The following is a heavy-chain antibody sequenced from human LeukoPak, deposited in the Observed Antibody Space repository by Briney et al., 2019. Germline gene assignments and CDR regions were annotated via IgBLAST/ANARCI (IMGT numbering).Heavy chain of an antibody. D-gene: IGHD3-9*01. CDR3: ARERDILTGYYAY. CDR2: ISSSSSTI. Sequence: GGSLRLSCAASGFTFSDYYMSWIRQAPGKGLEWVSYISSSSSTIYYADSVKGRFTISRDNAKNSLYLQMNSLRAEDTAVYYCARERDILTGYYAYWGQGTLVTVSS. J-gene: IGHJ4*02. V-gene: IGHV3-11*01. CDR1: GFTFSDYY.